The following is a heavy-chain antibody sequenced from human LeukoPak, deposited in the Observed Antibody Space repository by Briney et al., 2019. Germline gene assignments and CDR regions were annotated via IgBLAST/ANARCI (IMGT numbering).Heavy chain of an antibody. CDR2: IYTSGST. D-gene: IGHD4-23*01. V-gene: IGHV4-61*09. CDR3: ARGPTVVTSDAFDI. J-gene: IGHJ3*02. CDR1: GGSISSGSYC. Sequence: SETLSLTCTVSGGSISSGSYCWSWIRQPAGKGLEWIGHIYTSGSTNYNPSLKSRVTISVDTSKNQFSLKLSSVTAADTAVYYCARGPTVVTSDAFDIWGQGTMVTVSS.